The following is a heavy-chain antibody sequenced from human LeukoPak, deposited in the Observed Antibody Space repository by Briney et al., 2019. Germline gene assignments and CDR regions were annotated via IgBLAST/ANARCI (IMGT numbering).Heavy chain of an antibody. Sequence: SGPTLVKPTQTLTLTCTFSGFSLSTRGVGVGWIRQPPGKSLEWLALIYWNDDKRYSPSLKSRLTLTKDTSKNQVVLTMTNMDPVDTATYYCAHSPTYYYDGSGHIGWFGYWGQGTLVTVSS. CDR3: AHSPTYYYDGSGHIGWFGY. D-gene: IGHD3-22*01. V-gene: IGHV2-5*01. J-gene: IGHJ4*02. CDR1: GFSLSTRGVG. CDR2: IYWNDDK.